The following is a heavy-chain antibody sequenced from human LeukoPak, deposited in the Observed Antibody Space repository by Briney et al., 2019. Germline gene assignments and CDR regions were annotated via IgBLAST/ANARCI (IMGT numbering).Heavy chain of an antibody. CDR3: AREYSSSSGGHCFDY. Sequence: SETLSLTCTVSGGPISSYYWSWIRQPAGKGLEWIGRSYTSGSTNYNPSLKSRVTMSVDTSKNQFSLKLSSVTAADTAVYYCAREYSSSSGGHCFDYWGQGTLVTVSS. CDR2: SYTSGST. J-gene: IGHJ4*02. V-gene: IGHV4-4*07. CDR1: GGPISSYY. D-gene: IGHD6-6*01.